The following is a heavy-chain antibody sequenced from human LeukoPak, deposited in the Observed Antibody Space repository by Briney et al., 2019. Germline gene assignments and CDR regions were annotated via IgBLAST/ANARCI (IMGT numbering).Heavy chain of an antibody. J-gene: IGHJ6*02. Sequence: ASVKVSCKASGYTFTNYDINWVRQATGQGLEWMGWMNPNSGNTGYAQKFQGRVTVTRNTSISTAYMELSSLRSEDTAVYYCARRFYYYDSSGYYYGMDVWGQGTTVTVSS. CDR2: MNPNSGNT. CDR1: GYTFTNYD. D-gene: IGHD3-22*01. CDR3: ARRFYYYDSSGYYYGMDV. V-gene: IGHV1-8*02.